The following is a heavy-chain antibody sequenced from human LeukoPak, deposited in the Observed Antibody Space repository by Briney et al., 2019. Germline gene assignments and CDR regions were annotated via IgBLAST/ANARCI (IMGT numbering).Heavy chain of an antibody. Sequence: ASVKVSCKASGYTFTGYYMHWVRQAPGQGLEWMGWINPNSGGTNYAQKFRGRVTMTRDTSISTAYMELSRLRSDDTAVYYCARVPISYYYDSSGTKDYFDYWGQGTLVTVSS. CDR1: GYTFTGYY. V-gene: IGHV1-2*02. D-gene: IGHD3-22*01. CDR2: INPNSGGT. CDR3: ARVPISYYYDSSGTKDYFDY. J-gene: IGHJ4*02.